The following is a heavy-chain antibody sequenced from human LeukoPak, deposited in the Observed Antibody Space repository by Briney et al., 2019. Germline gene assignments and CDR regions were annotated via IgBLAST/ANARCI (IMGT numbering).Heavy chain of an antibody. CDR1: GYTFTSYD. J-gene: IGHJ4*02. CDR3: ARGRYRGYSYGFLLDY. D-gene: IGHD5-18*01. V-gene: IGHV1-8*01. CDR2: MNPNSGNT. Sequence: ASVKVSCKASGYTFTSYDINWVRQATGQGLEWMGWMNPNSGNTGYAQKFQGRVTITADESTSTAYMELSSLRSEDTAVYYCARGRYRGYSYGFLLDYWGQGTLVTVSS.